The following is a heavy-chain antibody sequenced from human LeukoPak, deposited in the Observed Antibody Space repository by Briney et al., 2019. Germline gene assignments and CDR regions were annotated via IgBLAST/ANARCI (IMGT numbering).Heavy chain of an antibody. J-gene: IGHJ6*03. D-gene: IGHD5-24*01. Sequence: GGSLRLSCAASGFTVSSNYMSWVRQAPGKGLEWVSVIYSGGSTYYADSVKGRFTISRDNSKNTLYLQMNSLRAEDTAVYYCARVQSGGDYYYYYMDVWGKGTTVTVSS. CDR3: ARVQSGGDYYYYYMDV. CDR1: GFTVSSNY. CDR2: IYSGGST. V-gene: IGHV3-53*01.